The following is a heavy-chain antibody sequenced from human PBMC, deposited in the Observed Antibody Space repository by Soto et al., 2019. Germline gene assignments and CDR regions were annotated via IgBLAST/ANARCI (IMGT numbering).Heavy chain of an antibody. CDR3: ASGPSLYSGSYFGSLFPSDYYGMDV. CDR1: GYTFTSYG. CDR2: ISAYNGNT. Sequence: QVQLVQSGAEVKKPGASVKVSCKASGYTFTSYGISWVRQAPGQGLEWMGWISAYNGNTNYAQKLQGRVTMTTDTSTSTAYMELRRLRSDDTAVYYCASGPSLYSGSYFGSLFPSDYYGMDVWGQGTTVTVSS. D-gene: IGHD1-26*01. J-gene: IGHJ6*02. V-gene: IGHV1-18*01.